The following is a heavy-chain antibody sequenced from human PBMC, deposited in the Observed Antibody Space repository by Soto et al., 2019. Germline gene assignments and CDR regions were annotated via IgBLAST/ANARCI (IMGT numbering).Heavy chain of an antibody. J-gene: IGHJ5*02. Sequence: PSETLSLTCTVSGGSISSSSYYWGWIRQPPGKGLEWIGSIYYSGSTYYNPSLKSRVTISVDTSKNQFSLKLSSVTAADTAVYYCATSNWFDPWGQGIMVTVSS. CDR1: GGSISSSSYY. V-gene: IGHV4-39*01. CDR3: ATSNWFDP. CDR2: IYYSGST.